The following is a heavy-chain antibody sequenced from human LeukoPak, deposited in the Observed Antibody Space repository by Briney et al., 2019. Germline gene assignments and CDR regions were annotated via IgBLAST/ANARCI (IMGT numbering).Heavy chain of an antibody. CDR1: GYFFTIHF. V-gene: IGHV1-2*02. CDR2: INPNSGAT. CDR3: ARDLDSAWAALDS. D-gene: IGHD1-1*01. J-gene: IGHJ4*02. Sequence: ASVKVSCKASGYFFTIHFMHWVRQAPGQGLEWLGRINPNSGATNYAQKFQGRVTMTRDTAISTAYMEMSSLRSDDSAVYYCARDLDSAWAALDSWGQGTLVTVSP.